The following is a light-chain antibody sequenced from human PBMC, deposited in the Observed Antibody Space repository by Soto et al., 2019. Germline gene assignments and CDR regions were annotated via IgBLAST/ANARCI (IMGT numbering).Light chain of an antibody. CDR3: QQCGSSST. Sequence: DIVLTQSPVTLSLSPGERATLSCRASQTFSNSFLSWFQQIPGQAPRLLIYGASMRATGIPDRFSGSGSGTDFTLTISRLEPEDFAVYYCQQCGSSSTFGQGTRLEI. J-gene: IGKJ5*01. V-gene: IGKV3-20*01. CDR2: GAS. CDR1: QTFSNSF.